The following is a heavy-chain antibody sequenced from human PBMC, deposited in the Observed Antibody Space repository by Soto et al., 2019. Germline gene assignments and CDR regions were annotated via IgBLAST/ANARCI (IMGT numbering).Heavy chain of an antibody. V-gene: IGHV4-59*08. Sequence: SETLSLTCTVSGGSISSYYWSWIRQPPGKGLEWIGYIYYSGSTNYNPSLKSRVTISVDTSKNQSSLKLSSVTAADTAVYYCARRKSSSWYFDYWGQGTLVTVSS. CDR1: GGSISSYY. J-gene: IGHJ4*02. D-gene: IGHD6-13*01. CDR2: IYYSGST. CDR3: ARRKSSSWYFDY.